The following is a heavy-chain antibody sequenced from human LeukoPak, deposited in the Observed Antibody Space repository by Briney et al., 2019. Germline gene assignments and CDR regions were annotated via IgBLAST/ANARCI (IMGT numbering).Heavy chain of an antibody. Sequence: GESLTLSCTGSGYIFTSYWIGWVRQMPGKGLEWMGIIYPGDSDTRYSPSFQGQVTISADKSISTAYLQWSSLKASDTAMYYCARPYYYDSSGILFDYWGQGTLVTVSS. CDR1: GYIFTSYW. V-gene: IGHV5-51*03. J-gene: IGHJ4*02. D-gene: IGHD3-22*01. CDR3: ARPYYYDSSGILFDY. CDR2: IYPGDSDT.